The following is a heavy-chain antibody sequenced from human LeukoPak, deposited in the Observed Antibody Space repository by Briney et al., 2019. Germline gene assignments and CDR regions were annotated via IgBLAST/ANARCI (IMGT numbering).Heavy chain of an antibody. D-gene: IGHD5-18*01. CDR3: VRQFRGYRSGPMYYFDY. V-gene: IGHV3-23*01. CDR1: GFTFSNSA. J-gene: IGHJ4*02. CDR2: ISDSGGTT. Sequence: PGGSLRLSCAASGFTFSNSAMSWVRQAPGKGLEWVSGISDSGGTTYYADSVKGRFTISRDNSKNTLFLQVNSLRAEDTAVYYCVRQFRGYRSGPMYYFDYWGQGALVTVSS.